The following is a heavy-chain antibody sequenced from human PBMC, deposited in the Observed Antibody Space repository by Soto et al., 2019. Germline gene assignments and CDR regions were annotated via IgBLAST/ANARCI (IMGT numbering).Heavy chain of an antibody. Sequence: SETLSLSCTVSGGSISSGDYYWSWIRQVPGKGLEWIGYIYYSGSTYYNPSLKSRVTISADTSRNQFSLSLSSLTAADTAVYYCARVDHRGYFSVLTDFWGQGILVTVSS. CDR1: GGSISSGDYY. J-gene: IGHJ4*02. V-gene: IGHV4-31*03. CDR3: ARVDHRGYFSVLTDF. D-gene: IGHD3-10*02. CDR2: IYYSGST.